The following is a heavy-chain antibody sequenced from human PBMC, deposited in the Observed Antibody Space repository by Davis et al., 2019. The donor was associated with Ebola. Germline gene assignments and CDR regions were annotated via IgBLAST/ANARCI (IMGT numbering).Heavy chain of an antibody. D-gene: IGHD4-17*01. CDR3: TRYGDYSWFDP. J-gene: IGHJ5*02. CDR2: IRSKAYGGTT. Sequence: GGSLRLSCAASGFTFSGSAMHWVRQASGKGLEWVGFIRSKAYGGTTEYAASVKGRFTISRDDSKSIAYLQMNSLKTEDTAVYYCTRYGDYSWFDPWGQGTLVTVSS. V-gene: IGHV3-49*04. CDR1: GFTFSGSA.